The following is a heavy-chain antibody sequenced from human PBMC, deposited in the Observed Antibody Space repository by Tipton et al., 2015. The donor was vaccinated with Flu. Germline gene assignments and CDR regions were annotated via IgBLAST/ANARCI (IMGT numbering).Heavy chain of an antibody. V-gene: IGHV3-30*18. CDR3: AKDGGVDPTMATHYYYGLDV. D-gene: IGHD5-18*01. J-gene: IGHJ6*02. Sequence: SLRLSCAASGFIFSRYGMHWVRQAPGKGLEWVAVTSYDGSKNYYTDSVQGRFTISRDNSKNTLYLQMSSLTVEDTAVYYCAKDGGVDPTMATHYYYGLDVWGQGTTVTVSS. CDR2: TSYDGSKN. CDR1: GFIFSRYG.